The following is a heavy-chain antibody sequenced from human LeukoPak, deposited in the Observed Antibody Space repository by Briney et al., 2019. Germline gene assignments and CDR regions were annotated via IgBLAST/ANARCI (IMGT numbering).Heavy chain of an antibody. CDR1: GGSISSGGYY. D-gene: IGHD1-26*01. CDR3: ARGGSYSNYVGY. J-gene: IGHJ4*02. CDR2: IYYSGST. Sequence: SQTLSLTCTVSGGSISSGGYYWSWIRQHPGQGLEWIGYIYYSGSTYYNPSLKSRVTISVDTSKNQFSLKLSSVTAADTAVYYCARGGSYSNYVGYWGQGTLVTVSS. V-gene: IGHV4-31*03.